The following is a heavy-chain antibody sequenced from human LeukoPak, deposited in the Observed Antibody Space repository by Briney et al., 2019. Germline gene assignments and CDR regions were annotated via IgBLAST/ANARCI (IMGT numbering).Heavy chain of an antibody. Sequence: PGGSLRLSCAASGFTFSSYSMNWVRQAPGKGLEWVSSISSSSSYIYYADSVKGRFTISRDNSKNTLYLQMNSLRAEDTAVYYCAKDVLPPQSPFDYWGQGTLVTVSS. CDR1: GFTFSSYS. D-gene: IGHD6-6*01. V-gene: IGHV3-21*04. CDR3: AKDVLPPQSPFDY. J-gene: IGHJ4*02. CDR2: ISSSSSYI.